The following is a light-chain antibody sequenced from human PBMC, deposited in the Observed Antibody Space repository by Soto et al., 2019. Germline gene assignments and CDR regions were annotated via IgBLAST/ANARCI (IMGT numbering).Light chain of an antibody. Sequence: EIVMTQSPATLSVSPGESATLSCRAGQSVSSRLAWYQQKPGQAPRLLIYGASIRATGIPARFSGSGSGTEFTLTISSLQSEDAAVYYCQRYNEWPPYTFGQGTKLEIK. CDR3: QRYNEWPPYT. CDR1: QSVSSR. CDR2: GAS. J-gene: IGKJ2*01. V-gene: IGKV3-15*01.